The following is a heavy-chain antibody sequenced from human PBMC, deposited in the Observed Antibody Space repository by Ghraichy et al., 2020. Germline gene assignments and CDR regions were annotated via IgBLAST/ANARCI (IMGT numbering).Heavy chain of an antibody. J-gene: IGHJ4*02. CDR2: ISYDGSNK. V-gene: IGHV3-30*04. D-gene: IGHD3-10*01. CDR1: GFTFSSYA. CDR3: ARERVNSFYKLLWFGELGY. Sequence: GGSLRLSCAASGFTFSSYAMHWVRQAPGKGLEWVAVISYDGSNKYYADSVKGRFTISRDNSKNTLYLQMNSLRAEDTAVYYCARERVNSFYKLLWFGELGYWGQGTLVTVSS.